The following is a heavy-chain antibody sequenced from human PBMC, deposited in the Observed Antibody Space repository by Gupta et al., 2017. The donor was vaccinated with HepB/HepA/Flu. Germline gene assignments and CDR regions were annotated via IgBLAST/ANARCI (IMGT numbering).Heavy chain of an antibody. CDR2: IYSGGRS. CDR1: GDSISDYY. CDR3: ARDRLRGPRNYFYALDV. V-gene: IGHV4-59*01. D-gene: IGHD6-6*01. Sequence: QVQLQESGPGLVKPSETLSLTCTVSGDSISDYYWSWIRQPPGKGLEWLGYIYSGGRSKYNPSLKTRLTLSLDTSKNQFSLKLHSLTAADTAVYYCARDRLRGPRNYFYALDVWGQGTTVTVPS. J-gene: IGHJ6*02.